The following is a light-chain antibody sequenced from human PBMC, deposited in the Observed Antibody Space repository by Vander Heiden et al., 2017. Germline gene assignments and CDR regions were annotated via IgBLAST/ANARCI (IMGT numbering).Light chain of an antibody. CDR2: ATS. Sequence: IHMIQAPSSLSASVGDRVDITCRASHTTGDWVAWYQHKPGMAPKPLIYATSTSESRVPSRFSGTAAGTDFSLISSNLHPDDVANYYCQQYDTFPPTFGGGPKVEV. V-gene: IGKV1D-16*01. CDR1: HTTGDW. J-gene: IGKJ4*01. CDR3: QQYDTFPPT.